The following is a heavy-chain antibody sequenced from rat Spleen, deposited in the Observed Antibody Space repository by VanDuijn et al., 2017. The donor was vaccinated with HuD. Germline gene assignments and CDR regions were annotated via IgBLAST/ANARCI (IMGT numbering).Heavy chain of an antibody. CDR3: ARGYVMDA. CDR2: ISTGGGNT. V-gene: IGHV5S13*01. CDR1: GFTFSDYY. J-gene: IGHJ4*01. Sequence: EVQLVESDGGLVQPGRSLKLSCAASGFTFSDYYMAWVRQAPTKGLEWVASISTGGGNTYYRDSVKGRFTISRDNAKNTQYLEMDSLRSEDTATYYCARGYVMDAWGQGASVTVSS.